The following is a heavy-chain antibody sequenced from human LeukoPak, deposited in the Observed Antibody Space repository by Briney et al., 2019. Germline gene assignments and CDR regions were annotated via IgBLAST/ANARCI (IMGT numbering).Heavy chain of an antibody. Sequence: WASVKVSCKVSGYTLTESSMHWVRQAAGKGLEWMGGFDPEHGATIYAQKFQGRVTMTEDTSTDTAYMELSSLRSEDTAMYYCASNSAVRERGALYWGQGTLVTVSS. V-gene: IGHV1-24*01. D-gene: IGHD3-10*01. CDR3: ASNSAVRERGALY. CDR1: GYTLTESS. CDR2: FDPEHGAT. J-gene: IGHJ4*02.